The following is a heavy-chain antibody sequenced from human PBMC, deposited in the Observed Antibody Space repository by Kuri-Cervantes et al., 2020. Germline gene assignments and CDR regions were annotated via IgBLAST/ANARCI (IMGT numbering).Heavy chain of an antibody. J-gene: IGHJ4*02. CDR3: ARGEGVDTAMAYYFDY. D-gene: IGHD5-18*01. V-gene: IGHV1-46*01. Sequence: ASVKVSCKASGYTFTSYYMHRVRQAPGQGLEWMGIINPSGGSTSYAQKFQGRVTMTRDTSTSTVYMELSSLRSEDTAVYYCARGEGVDTAMAYYFDYWGQGTLVTVSS. CDR2: INPSGGST. CDR1: GYTFTSYY.